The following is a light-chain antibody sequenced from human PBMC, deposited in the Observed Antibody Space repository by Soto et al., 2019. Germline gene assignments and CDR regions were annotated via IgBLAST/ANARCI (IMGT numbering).Light chain of an antibody. V-gene: IGLV1-51*01. J-gene: IGLJ3*02. CDR1: SSNIGSSY. CDR2: ENN. Sequence: QSVLTQPPSVSAAPGQKVTISCSGSSSNIGSSYVSWYQQLPGTAPKLLIYENNKRPSGIPDRFSGSKSGTSATLGITGLQTGDEADYYCGTWHTSLSAGWVFGGGTKLTVL. CDR3: GTWHTSLSAGWV.